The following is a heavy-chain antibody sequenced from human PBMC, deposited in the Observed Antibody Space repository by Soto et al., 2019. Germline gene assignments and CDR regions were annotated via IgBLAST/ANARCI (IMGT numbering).Heavy chain of an antibody. J-gene: IGHJ4*02. CDR3: AREKCSSTRCPVDS. CDR1: GFTFSSYS. CDR2: ISTSNTTI. Sequence: EVQLVESGGDLVQSGGSLRLSCAASGFTFSSYSMNWVRQAPGKGLEWVSYISTSNTTIYYADSVKGRFTISRDNAKNSLYLQMNSLRVEDTAVYYCAREKCSSTRCPVDSWGQGTLVTVSS. D-gene: IGHD2-2*01. V-gene: IGHV3-48*01.